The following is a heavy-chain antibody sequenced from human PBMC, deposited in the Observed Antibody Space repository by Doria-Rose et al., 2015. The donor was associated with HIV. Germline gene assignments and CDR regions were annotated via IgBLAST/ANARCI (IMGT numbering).Heavy chain of an antibody. J-gene: IGHJ4*02. CDR1: GVSLSSPGMG. D-gene: IGHD6-13*01. Sequence: ESGPVLVKPTETLTLTCTVSGVSLSSPGMGVSWIRQPPGKALEWLANISSDDERSYKASLKSRLTISRGTSKSQLVLTMTDMDPVDTATYYCARIKSSRWYHKYYFDFWGQGTLVIVSA. CDR3: ARIKSSRWYHKYYFDF. V-gene: IGHV2-26*01. CDR2: ISSDDER.